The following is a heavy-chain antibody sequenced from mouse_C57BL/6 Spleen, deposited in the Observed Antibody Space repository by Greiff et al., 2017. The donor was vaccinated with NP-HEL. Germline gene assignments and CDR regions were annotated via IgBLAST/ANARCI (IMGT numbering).Heavy chain of an antibody. V-gene: IGHV5-4*03. CDR1: GFTFSSYA. CDR3: ARQRFITTVVAPFGG. CDR2: ISDGGSYT. D-gene: IGHD1-1*01. J-gene: IGHJ2*01. Sequence: DVKLVESGGGLVKPGGSLKLSCAASGFTFSSYAMSWVRQTPEKRLEWVATISDGGSYTYYPDNVKGRFTISRDNAKNNLYLQMSHLKSEDTAMYYCARQRFITTVVAPFGGWGQGTTLTVAS.